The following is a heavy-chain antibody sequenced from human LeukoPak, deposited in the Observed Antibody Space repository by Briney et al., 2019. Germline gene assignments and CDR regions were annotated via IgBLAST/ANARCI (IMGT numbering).Heavy chain of an antibody. J-gene: IGHJ4*02. CDR3: AKIGSYSGSFDY. V-gene: IGHV3-23*01. Sequence: GGCLRLSCAASGFTFSSYAMSWVRQAPGKGLEWVSVISGSGGSTYYADSVKGRFTISRDNSKNTLYLQMNSLRAEDTAVYSCAKIGSYSGSFDYWGQGTLVTVSS. D-gene: IGHD1-26*01. CDR2: ISGSGGST. CDR1: GFTFSSYA.